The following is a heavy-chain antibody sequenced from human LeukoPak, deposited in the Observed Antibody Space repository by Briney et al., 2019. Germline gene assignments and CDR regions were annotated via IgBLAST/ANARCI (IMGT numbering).Heavy chain of an antibody. Sequence: GGSLRLSCAASGFTFSSYSMNWVRQAPGKGLEWVSYISSSSSTIYYADSVKGRFTISRDNAENSLYLQMNSLRDEDTAVYYCASRLWFGEPNFDYWGQGTLVTVSS. J-gene: IGHJ4*02. D-gene: IGHD3-10*01. V-gene: IGHV3-48*02. CDR1: GFTFSSYS. CDR2: ISSSSSTI. CDR3: ASRLWFGEPNFDY.